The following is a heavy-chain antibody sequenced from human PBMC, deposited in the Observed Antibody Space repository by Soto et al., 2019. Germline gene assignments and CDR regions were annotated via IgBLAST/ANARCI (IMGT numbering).Heavy chain of an antibody. CDR3: ARESEDLTSNFDY. J-gene: IGHJ4*02. CDR2: ISPKSTYR. CDR1: GFPFSDYY. Sequence: GSLRLSCATSGFPFSDYYMSWIRQAPGKGLEWLSHISPKSTYRNYADSVKGRFTISRDNTKSSLFLQMNSLGVEDTAVYYCARESEDLTSNFDYWGQGTLVTVSS. V-gene: IGHV3-11*06.